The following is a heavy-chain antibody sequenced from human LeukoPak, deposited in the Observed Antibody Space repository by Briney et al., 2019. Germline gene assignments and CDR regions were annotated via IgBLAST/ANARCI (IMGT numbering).Heavy chain of an antibody. D-gene: IGHD6-13*01. J-gene: IGHJ3*02. Sequence: SETLSLTCAVYGGSFSAYYWSWIRQPPGKGLEWIGEINHSGSTNYNPSLKSRVTISVDTSKNQFSLKLSSVTAADTAVYYCARDQLGTRDAFDIWGQGTMVTVSS. CDR1: GGSFSAYY. CDR3: ARDQLGTRDAFDI. V-gene: IGHV4-34*01. CDR2: INHSGST.